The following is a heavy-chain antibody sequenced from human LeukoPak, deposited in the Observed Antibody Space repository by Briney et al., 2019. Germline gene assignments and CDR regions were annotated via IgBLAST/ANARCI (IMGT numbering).Heavy chain of an antibody. CDR3: AKSGQYCSGDSCHNWFDP. J-gene: IGHJ5*02. D-gene: IGHD2-15*01. V-gene: IGHV3-9*01. CDR2: ISWNLGNT. Sequence: PGRSLRLSCAASGFTFGNYAMHWVRQAPGKGLEWVSSISWNLGNTDYADSVKGRFTISRDNTKSSLYLQMNSLRVEDTAVYYCAKSGQYCSGDSCHNWFDPWGQGTLVTVSS. CDR1: GFTFGNYA.